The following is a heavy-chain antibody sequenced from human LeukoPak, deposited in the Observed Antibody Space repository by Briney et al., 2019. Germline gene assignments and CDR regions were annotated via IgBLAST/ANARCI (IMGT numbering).Heavy chain of an antibody. V-gene: IGHV3-48*01. Sequence: GSLRLSCAASGFPFSSYSMNWVRQAPGKGLEWVSYISSSSSTIYYADSVKGRFTISRDNAKNSLYLQMNSLRAEDTAVYYCARAATGVVVMNYWGQGTLVTVSS. D-gene: IGHD3-22*01. J-gene: IGHJ4*02. CDR2: ISSSSSTI. CDR3: ARAATGVVVMNY. CDR1: GFPFSSYS.